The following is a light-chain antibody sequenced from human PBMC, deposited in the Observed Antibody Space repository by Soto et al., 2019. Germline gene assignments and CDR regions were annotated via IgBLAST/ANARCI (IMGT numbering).Light chain of an antibody. CDR3: QHYYNSRYT. CDR2: WAA. CDR1: QSVLYSSNNKTY. V-gene: IGKV4-1*01. J-gene: IGKJ2*01. Sequence: DIVMTQSPDSLAVSLGERATINYKSSQSVLYSSNNKTYLAWYQQNPGQPPKLLIYWAATRESGVPDRFSVSGSVTDFTLTISAVQAEAVADYYCQHYYNSRYTFGQGTKLEIK.